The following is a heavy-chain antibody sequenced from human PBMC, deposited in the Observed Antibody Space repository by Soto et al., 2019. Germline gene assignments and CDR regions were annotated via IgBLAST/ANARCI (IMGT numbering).Heavy chain of an antibody. Sequence: GGSLRLSCAASGFTFSSCALNWVRQAPGKGLEWVSVVSGRSGTIYYADSVKGRFTISRDNSKNTLYLQMNSLRAEDTAVYYCAKSSGGLTEPGRRYVDYWGQGTRVTVSS. CDR1: GFTFSSCA. CDR3: AKSSGGLTEPGRRYVDY. D-gene: IGHD3-10*01. CDR2: VSGRSGTI. V-gene: IGHV3-23*01. J-gene: IGHJ4*02.